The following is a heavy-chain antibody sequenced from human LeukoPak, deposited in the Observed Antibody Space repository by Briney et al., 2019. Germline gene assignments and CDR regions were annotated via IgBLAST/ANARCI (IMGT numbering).Heavy chain of an antibody. CDR3: ARDHCTRNSCYEDLYYGMDV. V-gene: IGHV1-2*02. D-gene: IGHD2-2*01. CDR2: INPNSGGT. J-gene: IGHJ6*02. Sequence: ASVKVSCKASGYTFTDYYVHWVRQAPGQGLEWMGWINPNSGGTEYAQKFQGRVTMTRDTSISTAYMDLSWLGSDDTAMYYCARDHCTRNSCYEDLYYGMDVWGQETTVTVSS. CDR1: GYTFTDYY.